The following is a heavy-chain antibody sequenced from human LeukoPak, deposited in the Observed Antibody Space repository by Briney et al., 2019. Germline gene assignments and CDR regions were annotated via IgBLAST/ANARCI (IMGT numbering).Heavy chain of an antibody. Sequence: PGGSLRLSCAASGFTFNSYAMSWVRQAPGKGLEWVSSISSSGENTYYADSVKGRFTISRDNSKNTLSLQMNSLRAEDTAIYYCAKASRGFAYRLDFWGQGTLVTVSS. D-gene: IGHD3-16*02. CDR2: ISSSGENT. CDR3: AKASRGFAYRLDF. V-gene: IGHV3-23*01. J-gene: IGHJ4*02. CDR1: GFTFNSYA.